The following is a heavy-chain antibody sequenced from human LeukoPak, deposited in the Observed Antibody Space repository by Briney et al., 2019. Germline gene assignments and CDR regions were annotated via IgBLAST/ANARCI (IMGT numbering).Heavy chain of an antibody. Sequence: SVKVSCKASGGTFSSYAISWVRQAPGQGLERMGGIIPIFGTTNYAQKFQGRVTITADESTSTAYMELSSLRSEDTAVYYCARDLQVGSGDYWGQGTLVTVSS. CDR1: GGTFSSYA. J-gene: IGHJ4*02. D-gene: IGHD1-26*01. CDR3: ARDLQVGSGDY. V-gene: IGHV1-69*13. CDR2: IIPIFGTT.